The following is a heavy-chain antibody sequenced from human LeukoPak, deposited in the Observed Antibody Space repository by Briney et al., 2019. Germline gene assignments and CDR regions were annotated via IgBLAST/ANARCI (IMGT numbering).Heavy chain of an antibody. D-gene: IGHD2-2*01. CDR3: AGLDCSSTSCPFDY. J-gene: IGHJ4*02. CDR2: ISAYNGNT. V-gene: IGHV1-18*01. Sequence: ASVKVSCKASGYTFTSYGISWVRQAPGQGLEWMGWISAYNGNTNYAQKLQGRVTMTTDTSTSTAYMELRSLRSDDTAVYYCAGLDCSSTSCPFDYWGQGTLVTVSS. CDR1: GYTFTSYG.